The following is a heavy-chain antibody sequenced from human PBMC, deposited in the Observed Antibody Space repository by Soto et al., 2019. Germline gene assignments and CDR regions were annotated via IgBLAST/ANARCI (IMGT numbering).Heavy chain of an antibody. V-gene: IGHV3-74*01. CDR2: IKSDGRSP. Sequence: HPGGYLGLGCAASVFTFSSYWMDWVRQAPGKGLVCVSRIKSDGRSPGYADSVNGRFTISRDNAKNTLYLQMNSLRAEDTAVYYCASDTSGMDVWGQGTTVTVSS. J-gene: IGHJ6*02. CDR3: ASDTSGMDV. CDR1: VFTFSSYW.